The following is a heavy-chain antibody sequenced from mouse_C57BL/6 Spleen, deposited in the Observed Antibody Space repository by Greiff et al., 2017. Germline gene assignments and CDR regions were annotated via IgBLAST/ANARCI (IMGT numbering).Heavy chain of an antibody. CDR2: IHPNSGST. CDR3: AGGSYYAYDWFAY. V-gene: IGHV1-64*01. CDR1: GYTFTSYW. Sequence: QVQLQQPGAELVKPGASVKLSCKASGYTFTSYWMHWVKQRPGQGLEWIGMIHPNSGSTNYNEKFKSKATLTVDKSSSTAYMQLSSLTYEDSAVYDCAGGSYYAYDWFAYWGQGTLVTVSA. J-gene: IGHJ3*01. D-gene: IGHD2-9*01.